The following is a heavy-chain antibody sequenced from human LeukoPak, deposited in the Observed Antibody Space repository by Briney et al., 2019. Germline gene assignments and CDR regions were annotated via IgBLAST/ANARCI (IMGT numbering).Heavy chain of an antibody. CDR2: ISYDGSNK. J-gene: IGHJ4*02. CDR3: AKYDTLGATRDGAFDY. CDR1: GFTFSSYG. D-gene: IGHD1-26*01. Sequence: GGSLRLSCAASGFTFSSYGIHWVRQAPGKGLEWVAVISYDGSNKYYADSVKGRFTISRDNSKNTLYLQMNSLRAEDTAVYYCAKYDTLGATRDGAFDYWGQGTLVTVSS. V-gene: IGHV3-30*18.